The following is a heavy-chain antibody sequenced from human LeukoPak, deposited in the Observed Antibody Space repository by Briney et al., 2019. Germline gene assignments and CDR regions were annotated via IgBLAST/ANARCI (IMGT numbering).Heavy chain of an antibody. CDR1: GGSISSYY. Sequence: SETLSLTCTVSGGSISSYYWSWIRQPPGKGLEWIGYIHYSGSTSYNPSLKSRVTISVDTSKNQFSLKLSSVTAADTAVYYCARVKGNYGSGSIDYWGQGTLVTVSS. J-gene: IGHJ4*02. CDR3: ARVKGNYGSGSIDY. CDR2: IHYSGST. V-gene: IGHV4-59*01. D-gene: IGHD3-10*01.